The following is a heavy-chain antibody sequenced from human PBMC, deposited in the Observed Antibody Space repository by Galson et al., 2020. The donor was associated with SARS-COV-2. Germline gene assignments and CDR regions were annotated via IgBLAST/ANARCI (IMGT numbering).Heavy chain of an antibody. V-gene: IGHV1-18*01. CDR1: GYTFTSYG. D-gene: IGHD3-10*01. Sequence: ASVKVSCKASGYTFTSYGISWVRQAPGQRLEWMGWISAYNDNTKYAQNLQGRVTMTTDTSTATAYMELRSLRSDDTAVFYCARTDTIEYYYGSGTEPLVDYWGQGTLVNVSS. CDR2: ISAYNDNT. CDR3: ARTDTIEYYYGSGTEPLVDY. J-gene: IGHJ4*02.